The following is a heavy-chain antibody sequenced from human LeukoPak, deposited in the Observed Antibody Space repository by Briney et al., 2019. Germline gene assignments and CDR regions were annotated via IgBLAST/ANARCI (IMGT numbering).Heavy chain of an antibody. D-gene: IGHD5-24*01. CDR2: ISAYNGNT. V-gene: IGHV1-18*01. CDR3: ARVGDGSIRYWFDP. Sequence: ASVRVSCKASGYTFTSYGISWVRQAPGQGLEWMGWISAYNGNTNYAQKLQGRVTMTTDTSTSTAYMELRSLRSDDTAVYYCARVGDGSIRYWFDPWGQGTLVTVSS. J-gene: IGHJ5*02. CDR1: GYTFTSYG.